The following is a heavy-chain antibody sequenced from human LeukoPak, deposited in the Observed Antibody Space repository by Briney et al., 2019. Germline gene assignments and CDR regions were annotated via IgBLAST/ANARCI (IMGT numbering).Heavy chain of an antibody. Sequence: TLSLTCTVSGGSISSYYWSWIRQPPGKGLEWIGYIYYSGSTNYNPSLKSRVTISVDTSKNQFSLKLSSVTAADTAVYYCAREDYSGWSQQGVGMDVWGQGTTVTVSS. CDR2: IYYSGST. CDR3: AREDYSGWSQQGVGMDV. D-gene: IGHD6-19*01. J-gene: IGHJ6*02. V-gene: IGHV4-59*01. CDR1: GGSISSYY.